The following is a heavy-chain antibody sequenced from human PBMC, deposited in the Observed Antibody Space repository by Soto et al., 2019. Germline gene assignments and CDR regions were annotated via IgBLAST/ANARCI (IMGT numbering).Heavy chain of an antibody. D-gene: IGHD4-4*01. CDR3: ARVRTTSFYYYGLDV. CDR2: MYYSGSA. V-gene: IGHV4-59*12. J-gene: IGHJ6*02. Sequence: NPSETLSLTCTVSGGSISNYYWNWIRQPPGKGLEWIGYMYYSGSANYNPSLKSRVTITVDTSKNQFSLKLTSVTAADTAVYYCARVRTTSFYYYGLDVWGLGTTVTVSS. CDR1: GGSISNYY.